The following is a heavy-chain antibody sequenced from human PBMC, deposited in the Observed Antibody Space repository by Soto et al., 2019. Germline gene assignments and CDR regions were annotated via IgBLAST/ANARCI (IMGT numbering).Heavy chain of an antibody. Sequence: QVQLVESGGGVVQPGRSLRLSCVGSGFIFSNYGMHWVRQAPGKGLEWVAFISYDGSDIVYADSVKGRFTISRDNSKSTLFLHMNRPTAEDTAVYFCAIVRVADSPLDHWGQGTLVTVSS. CDR2: ISYDGSDI. CDR1: GFIFSNYG. CDR3: AIVRVADSPLDH. D-gene: IGHD3-10*02. V-gene: IGHV3-30*03. J-gene: IGHJ4*02.